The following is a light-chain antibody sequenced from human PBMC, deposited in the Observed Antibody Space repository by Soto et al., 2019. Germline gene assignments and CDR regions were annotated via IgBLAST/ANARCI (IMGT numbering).Light chain of an antibody. Sequence: EIVMTQSPATLSVSPGERATLSCRASQSVSSNLAWYQQKPGQAPRLLIYGASTRATGIPARFSGRGSGTEFTLIISSLQSEDFAVYYCQHYNNWPRTFGQGTKVEIK. J-gene: IGKJ1*01. CDR2: GAS. V-gene: IGKV3-15*01. CDR3: QHYNNWPRT. CDR1: QSVSSN.